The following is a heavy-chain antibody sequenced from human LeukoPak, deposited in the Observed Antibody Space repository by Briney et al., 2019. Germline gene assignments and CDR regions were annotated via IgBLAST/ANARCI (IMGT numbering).Heavy chain of an antibody. J-gene: IGHJ4*02. CDR3: ARSYYDFWSDNFDY. V-gene: IGHV4-34*01. Sequence: ESSETLSLTCAVYGGSFSGYYWSWIRQPPGKGLEWIGEINHSGSTNYNPSLKSRVTISVDTFKNQFSLKLSSVTAADTAVYYCARSYYDFWSDNFDYWGQGTLVTVSS. CDR2: INHSGST. D-gene: IGHD3-3*01. CDR1: GGSFSGYY.